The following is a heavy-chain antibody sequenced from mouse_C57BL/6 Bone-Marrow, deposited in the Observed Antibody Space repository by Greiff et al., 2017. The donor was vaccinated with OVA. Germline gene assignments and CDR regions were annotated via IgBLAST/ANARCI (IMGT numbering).Heavy chain of an antibody. CDR1: GFTFSSYA. CDR2: ISDGGSYT. D-gene: IGHD2-4*01. V-gene: IGHV5-4*01. Sequence: EVQLVESGGGLVKPGGSLKLSCAASGFTFSSYAMSWVRQTPEKRLEWVATISDGGSYTYYPDNVKGRVTISRDNAKNNLYLQMSHLKSEDTAMYYCARDGGLRPAWFAYWGQGTLVTVSA. J-gene: IGHJ3*01. CDR3: ARDGGLRPAWFAY.